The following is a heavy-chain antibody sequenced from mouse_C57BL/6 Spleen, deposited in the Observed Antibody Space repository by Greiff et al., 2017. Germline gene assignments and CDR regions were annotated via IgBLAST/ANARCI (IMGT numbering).Heavy chain of an antibody. J-gene: IGHJ3*01. CDR3: AREGALAY. CDR2: ISDGGSYT. CDR1: GFTFSSYA. V-gene: IGHV5-4*01. Sequence: DVMLVESGGGLVKPGGSLKLSCAASGFTFSSYAMSWVRQTPEKRLEWVATISDGGSYTYYPDNVKGRFTISRDNAKNNLYLQMSHLKSEDTAMYYCAREGALAYWGKGTLVTVSA.